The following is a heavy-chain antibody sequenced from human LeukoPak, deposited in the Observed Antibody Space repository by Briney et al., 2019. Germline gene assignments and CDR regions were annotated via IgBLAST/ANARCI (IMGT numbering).Heavy chain of an antibody. J-gene: IGHJ4*02. CDR2: IHPRGGST. CDR1: GYTFTSYY. D-gene: IGHD5-18*01. CDR3: ARDRVRGYSYGHFDY. Sequence: EATVKLPCNASGYTFTSYYMHWVRQPPTQGLEWMRIIHPRGGSTGYAQKFQGRVTMTRATSTSTVYMVLSSLRSEDTAVYYCARDRVRGYSYGHFDYWGQGTLVAVSA. V-gene: IGHV1-46*01.